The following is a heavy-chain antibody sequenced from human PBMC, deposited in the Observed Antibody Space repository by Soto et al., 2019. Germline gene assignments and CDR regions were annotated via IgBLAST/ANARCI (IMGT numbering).Heavy chain of an antibody. D-gene: IGHD3-10*01. CDR1: GGSFSGYT. J-gene: IGHJ5*02. V-gene: IGHV4-34*01. CDR2: INHSGTT. Sequence: PSETLSLTCAVYGGSFSGYTWIWIRQPPGKGLEWIGEINHSGTTNHNPSLKSRVIISVDTSKKQFSLRLTSVTAADTAVYYCARLGSHGSQSYTVDQWGQGTLVTVSS. CDR3: ARLGSHGSQSYTVDQ.